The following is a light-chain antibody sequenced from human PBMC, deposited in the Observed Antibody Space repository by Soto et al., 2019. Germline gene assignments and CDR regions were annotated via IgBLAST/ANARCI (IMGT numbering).Light chain of an antibody. V-gene: IGLV2-14*03. Sequence: QSVLTQPASVSGSPGQSITISCAGTSGDVGAFDYVSWYQHHPGKVPKLMIYDVSDRPSGVSTRFSGSKSANMASLTISGLQADDEADYYCAAYTTSSTLVFGGGTNLTVL. CDR3: AAYTTSSTLV. CDR1: SGDVGAFDY. CDR2: DVS. J-gene: IGLJ3*02.